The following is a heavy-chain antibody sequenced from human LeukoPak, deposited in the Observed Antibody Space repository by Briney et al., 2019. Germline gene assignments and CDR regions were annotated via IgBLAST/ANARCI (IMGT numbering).Heavy chain of an antibody. V-gene: IGHV3-23*01. CDR3: LSGSYHEPY. D-gene: IGHD1-26*01. CDR2: ISGSGGST. CDR1: GFSFSDYS. J-gene: IGHJ4*02. Sequence: GRSLRLSCAASGFSFSDYSMHWVRQAPGKGLEWVSAISGSGGSTYYADSVKGRFTISRDNSKNTLYLQMNSLRAEDTAVYYCLSGSYHEPYWGQGTLVTVSS.